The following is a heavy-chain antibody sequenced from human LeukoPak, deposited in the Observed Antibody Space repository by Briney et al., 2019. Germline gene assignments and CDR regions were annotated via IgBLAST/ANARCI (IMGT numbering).Heavy chain of an antibody. CDR2: ISWSSGTI. CDR1: GFTFDDYA. D-gene: IGHD2-2*01. J-gene: IGHJ4*02. V-gene: IGHV3-9*01. Sequence: GRSLRLSCAASGFTFDDYAMHWVRQAPGKGLEWVSGISWSSGTIGYADSVKGRFTISRDNAKNSLYLQMNSLRAEDTALYYCAKDIGYRQYQLPYFDYWGQGTLVTVSS. CDR3: AKDIGYRQYQLPYFDY.